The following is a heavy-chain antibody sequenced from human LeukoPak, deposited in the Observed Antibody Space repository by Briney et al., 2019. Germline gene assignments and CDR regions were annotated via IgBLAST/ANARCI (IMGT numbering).Heavy chain of an antibody. D-gene: IGHD4-17*01. CDR1: GFTFSSYS. CDR3: ARVSYGDYGAHNAFDI. Sequence: PGGSLRLACAASGFTFSSYSMNWVRQAPGKGLEWVSSISSSSSYIYYADSVKGRFTISRDNAKNTLYLQMNSLRAEDTAVYYCARVSYGDYGAHNAFDIWGQGTMVTVSS. V-gene: IGHV3-21*01. J-gene: IGHJ3*02. CDR2: ISSSSSYI.